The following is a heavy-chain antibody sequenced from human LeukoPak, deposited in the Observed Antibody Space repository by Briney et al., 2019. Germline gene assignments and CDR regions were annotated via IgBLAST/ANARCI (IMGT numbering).Heavy chain of an antibody. CDR2: IIPIFGTA. CDR1: GGTFSSYA. Sequence: SVKVSCKASGGTFSSYAISWVRQAPGQGLEWMGGIIPIFGTANYAQKFQGRVTITADKSTSTAYMELSRLRSDDTAVYYCARDGYYGSGSYYYPTGTDYWGQGTLVTVSS. J-gene: IGHJ4*02. D-gene: IGHD3-10*01. CDR3: ARDGYYGSGSYYYPTGTDY. V-gene: IGHV1-69*06.